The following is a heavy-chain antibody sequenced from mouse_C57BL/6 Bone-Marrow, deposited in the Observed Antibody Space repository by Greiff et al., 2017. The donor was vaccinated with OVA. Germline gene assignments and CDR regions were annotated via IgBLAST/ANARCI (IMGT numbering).Heavy chain of an antibody. V-gene: IGHV1-82*01. CDR3: ARQDTVVDWDY. CDR1: GYAFSSSW. Sequence: VKLQQSGPELVKPGASVKISCKASGYAFSSSWMNWVKQRPGQGLEWIGRIYPGNGDTNYNGKFKGKATLTADKSSSTAYMQLSSLTSEDSAVYFCARQDTVVDWDYWGQGTTLTVSS. CDR2: IYPGNGDT. J-gene: IGHJ2*01. D-gene: IGHD1-1*01.